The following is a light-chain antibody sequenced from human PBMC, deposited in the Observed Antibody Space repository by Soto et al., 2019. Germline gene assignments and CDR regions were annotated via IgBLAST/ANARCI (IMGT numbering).Light chain of an antibody. CDR1: QSVSSN. CDR2: GAS. J-gene: IGKJ1*01. CDR3: QQYARTPRT. V-gene: IGKV3-15*01. Sequence: ELAITRAPATLSVSPWERATLSCRASQSVSSNLAWYQQKPGQAPRLLIYGASTRATGIPARVSGSGSGTDFTLTISRLEPEDFAVYDCQQYARTPRTFGQGTKVDIK.